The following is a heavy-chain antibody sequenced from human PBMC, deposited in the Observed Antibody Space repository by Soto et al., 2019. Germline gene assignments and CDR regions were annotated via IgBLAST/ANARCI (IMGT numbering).Heavy chain of an antibody. D-gene: IGHD2-15*01. V-gene: IGHV3-30-3*01. CDR2: IAHDGSNG. Sequence: QVQLVESGGGVVQPGGSLRLSCAASGFTFRNHAMHWVRQAPGKGLECLAVIAHDGSNGFYRDSVKGRFTASRDNSRKTLYLYMNSLRSEDTGVYYCARGDREDILVVVGARPGEYGTDIWGQGTTVIVSS. CDR3: ARGDREDILVVVGARPGEYGTDI. J-gene: IGHJ6*02. CDR1: GFTFRNHA.